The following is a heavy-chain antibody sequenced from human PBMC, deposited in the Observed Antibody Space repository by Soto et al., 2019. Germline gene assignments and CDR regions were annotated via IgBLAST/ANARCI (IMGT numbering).Heavy chain of an antibody. J-gene: IGHJ4*02. CDR1: GYSFIGYY. D-gene: IGHD4-17*01. Sequence: GASVKVSCKASGYSFIGYYIHWVRQAPGQGLEWMGWINPNSGGTNYAQKFQGRVTMTRVTSISTAYMELRRLRSDDTAVYYCASNDYGDYTFDYWGQGTLVTVSS. CDR3: ASNDYGDYTFDY. CDR2: INPNSGGT. V-gene: IGHV1-2*02.